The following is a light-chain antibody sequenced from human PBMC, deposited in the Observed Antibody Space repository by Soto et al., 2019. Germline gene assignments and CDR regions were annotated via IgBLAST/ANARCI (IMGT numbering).Light chain of an antibody. CDR2: GAS. Sequence: IVLTHSPGTLSFSPGEIATLSFRASQNISSSYLAWYQQKPGQAPRLLIYGASSRATGIPDRFSGSGSGTDFTLSISRLEPEDFAVYYCQQYSSLWTFGQGTKVDIK. CDR1: QNISSSY. V-gene: IGKV3-20*01. J-gene: IGKJ1*01. CDR3: QQYSSLWT.